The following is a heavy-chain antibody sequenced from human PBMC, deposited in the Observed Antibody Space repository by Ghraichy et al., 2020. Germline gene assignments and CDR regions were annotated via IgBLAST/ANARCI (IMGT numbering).Heavy chain of an antibody. CDR3: ARGLRGPNYSSLIDH. D-gene: IGHD3-16*01. J-gene: IGHJ4*02. CDR2: VYSNGSA. V-gene: IGHV4-59*12. CDR1: GGSISTYY. Sequence: SETLSLTCSVSGGSISTYYWSWIRQSPGKGLEWIGYVYSNGSAKYNPSLKSRVSISVDTSKIQFSLSLRSVTAADTAVYYCARGLRGPNYSSLIDHWGQGTLVLVSS.